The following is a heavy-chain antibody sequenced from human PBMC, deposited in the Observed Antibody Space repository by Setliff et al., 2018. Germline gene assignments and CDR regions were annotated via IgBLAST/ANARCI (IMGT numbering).Heavy chain of an antibody. CDR2: ISWNSGSI. J-gene: IGHJ4*02. CDR3: VTGSVPPN. Sequence: LRLSCAASGFTFNDYAMHWVRQAPGKGLEWVSGISWNSGSIGYADSVKGRFTISRDNAKNSLFLQISSLRAEDTAMYYCVTGSVPPNWGQGTLVTVSS. V-gene: IGHV3-9*01. CDR1: GFTFNDYA.